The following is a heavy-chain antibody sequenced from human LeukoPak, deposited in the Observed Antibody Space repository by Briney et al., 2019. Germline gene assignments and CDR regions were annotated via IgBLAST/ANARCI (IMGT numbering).Heavy chain of an antibody. CDR2: IVGSGGIT. CDR1: GFTFSSYS. Sequence: GGSLRLSCVASGFTFSSYSMNWVRQTPGKGLEGVSDIVGSGGITYYADSVKGRFTISRDNSKKSLYLQMNSLRAEETAVYYCAKDGWNDIPDNWGQGTLVTVSS. J-gene: IGHJ4*02. D-gene: IGHD1-1*01. V-gene: IGHV3-23*01. CDR3: AKDGWNDIPDN.